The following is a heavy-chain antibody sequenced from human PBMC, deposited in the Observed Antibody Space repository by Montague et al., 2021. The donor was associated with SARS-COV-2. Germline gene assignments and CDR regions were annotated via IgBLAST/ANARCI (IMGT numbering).Heavy chain of an antibody. Sequence: SGTLSLTCAVHGGSFITYSWNWIRQPPGKGLEWIGEIHHGGSTNYNPSLKSRVTISADTSKNQFSLKLTSVAAADTAVYYCARLGDGVVPSPILGVGPYYSYYYVDVWGKGTTVTVSS. J-gene: IGHJ6*03. CDR1: GGSFITYS. V-gene: IGHV4-34*01. D-gene: IGHD3-10*01. CDR2: IHHGGST. CDR3: ARLGDGVVPSPILGVGPYYSYYYVDV.